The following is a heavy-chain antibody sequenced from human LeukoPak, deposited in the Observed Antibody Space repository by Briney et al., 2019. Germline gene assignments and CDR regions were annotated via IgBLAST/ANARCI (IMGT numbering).Heavy chain of an antibody. CDR3: ARERDYYYYMDV. CDR1: GGSISSSSYY. J-gene: IGHJ6*03. Sequence: SETLSLTCTVSGGSISSSSYYWGWIRQPPGKGLEWIGSIYYSGSTYYNPSLKSRVTISVDTSKNQFSLKLSSVTAADTAVYYCARERDYYYYMDVWGKGTTVTVSS. CDR2: IYYSGST. V-gene: IGHV4-39*07.